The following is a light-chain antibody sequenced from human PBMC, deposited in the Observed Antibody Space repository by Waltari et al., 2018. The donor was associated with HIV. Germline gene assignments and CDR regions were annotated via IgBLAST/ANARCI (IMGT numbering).Light chain of an antibody. CDR1: NVGSTR. CDR3: QVWDFTTDHVV. CDR2: DDA. J-gene: IGLJ3*02. Sequence: SYILTQSPSVSVAPGKTPNIPGGGANVGSTRVHGYQQKPGQAPLLVIYDDAARPAGITARFAGSNSGNTATLTITRVEVGDEADYYCQVWDFTTDHVVFGGGTKLTVL. V-gene: IGLV3-21*03.